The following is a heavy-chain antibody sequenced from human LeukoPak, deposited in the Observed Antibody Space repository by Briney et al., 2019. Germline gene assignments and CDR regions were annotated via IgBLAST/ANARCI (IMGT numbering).Heavy chain of an antibody. CDR1: GFTVSSNY. V-gene: IGHV3-53*01. Sequence: GGSLRLSCAASGFTVSSNYMSWVRQAPGKGLEWVSVIYSGGSTYYADSVKGRFTISRDNSKNTLYLQMSSLRADDTAVYYCAMKAVPRPRLYDAFDFWGQGTVVTVSS. CDR3: AMKAVPRPRLYDAFDF. D-gene: IGHD2-2*02. J-gene: IGHJ3*01. CDR2: IYSGGST.